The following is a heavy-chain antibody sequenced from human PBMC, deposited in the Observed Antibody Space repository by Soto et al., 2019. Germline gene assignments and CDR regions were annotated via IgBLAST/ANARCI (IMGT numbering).Heavy chain of an antibody. CDR3: ARGAFGFDP. CDR2: IGTSGDT. D-gene: IGHD3-10*01. V-gene: IGHV3-13*04. CDR1: GFTFSRYH. Sequence: EVPVVESGGGLVQPGGSLRLSCAASGFTFSRYHMHWVRQATGRGLEWVSGIGTSGDTYYAGSVKGRFTISRENAKNSVYLQMNSLSAGDTAVYYCARGAFGFDPWGQGTLVAVSS. J-gene: IGHJ5*02.